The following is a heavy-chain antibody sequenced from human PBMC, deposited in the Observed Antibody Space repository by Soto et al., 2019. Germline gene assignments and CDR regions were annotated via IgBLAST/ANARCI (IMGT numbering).Heavy chain of an antibody. D-gene: IGHD3-10*01. CDR2: ITQDGSGT. CDR1: GFTFSGHW. J-gene: IGHJ4*02. Sequence: EVQLVESGGDLVQPGGSLRLSCAASGFTFSGHWMHWVRQAPGKGLLWVAHITQDGSGTSYADSVKGRFTVSRDNAKNTVYLQMTSLRVEDTAVYYCVRGSGGLDQWGQGTPVTVSS. V-gene: IGHV3-74*01. CDR3: VRGSGGLDQ.